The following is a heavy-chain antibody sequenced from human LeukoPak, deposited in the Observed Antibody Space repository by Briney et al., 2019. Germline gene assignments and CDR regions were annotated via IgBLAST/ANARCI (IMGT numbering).Heavy chain of an antibody. CDR1: GYTFTSYG. Sequence: ASVKVSCKASGYTFTSYGISWVRQAPGQGLEWMGWISAYNGNTNYAQKLQGRVTMTTDTSTSPAYMELRSLRSDDTAVYYCAREPGYSSGWYGRFDYWGQGTLVTVSS. CDR2: ISAYNGNT. D-gene: IGHD6-19*01. CDR3: AREPGYSSGWYGRFDY. V-gene: IGHV1-18*04. J-gene: IGHJ4*02.